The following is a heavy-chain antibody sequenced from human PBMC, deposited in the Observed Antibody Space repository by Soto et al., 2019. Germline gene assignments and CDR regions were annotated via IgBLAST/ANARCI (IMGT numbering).Heavy chain of an antibody. CDR2: IYYSGNT. CDR3: ARAVLLWFGESRGFDY. Sequence: SETLSLTCTVSGGSTSSDNYWSWIRQPPGKGLEWIGHIYYSGNTDYNPSLKSRLAISIDTSKNQFSLKLSSVTAADTAVYYCARAVLLWFGESRGFDYWGQGTLVTVSS. CDR1: GGSTSSDNY. D-gene: IGHD3-10*01. V-gene: IGHV4-30-4*01. J-gene: IGHJ4*02.